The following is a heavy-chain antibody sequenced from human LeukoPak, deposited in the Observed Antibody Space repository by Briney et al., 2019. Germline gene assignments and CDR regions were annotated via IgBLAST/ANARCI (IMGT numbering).Heavy chain of an antibody. Sequence: GGSLRLSCAASGFTFSSYAMSWVRQAPGKGLEWVSAISGSGGSTYYADSVKGRFTISRDNSKNSLYLQMNSLRAEDTAVYYCARDREGYCSGGSCYRHYYGMDVWGQGTTVTVSS. D-gene: IGHD2-15*01. CDR3: ARDREGYCSGGSCYRHYYGMDV. J-gene: IGHJ6*02. V-gene: IGHV3-23*01. CDR2: ISGSGGST. CDR1: GFTFSSYA.